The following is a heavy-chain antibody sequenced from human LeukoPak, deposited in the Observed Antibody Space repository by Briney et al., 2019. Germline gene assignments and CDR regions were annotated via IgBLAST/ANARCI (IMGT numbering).Heavy chain of an antibody. Sequence: ASVKVSCKASGYTFTGYYMHWVRQAPGQGLEWMGWINPNSGGTNYAQKFQGRVTMTRDTSISTAYMELSRLRSDDTAVYYCARVAYGDVLSGFDPWGQGTLVTVSS. CDR3: ARVAYGDVLSGFDP. V-gene: IGHV1-2*02. J-gene: IGHJ5*02. CDR2: INPNSGGT. CDR1: GYTFTGYY. D-gene: IGHD4-17*01.